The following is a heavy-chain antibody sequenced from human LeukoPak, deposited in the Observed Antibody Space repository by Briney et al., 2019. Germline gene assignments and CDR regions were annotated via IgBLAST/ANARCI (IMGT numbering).Heavy chain of an antibody. CDR3: ARDGMAVAVGYFDL. Sequence: QTLSLTCAISGDSVSSNSATWNWIRQSPSRGLEWLGRTYYRSKWYNDYAASVKSRITIKPDTSKNQFSLQLNSVTPEDTAVYYCARDGMAVAVGYFDLWGRGTLVTVS. CDR1: GDSVSSNSAT. V-gene: IGHV6-1*01. CDR2: TYYRSKWYN. J-gene: IGHJ2*01. D-gene: IGHD6-19*01.